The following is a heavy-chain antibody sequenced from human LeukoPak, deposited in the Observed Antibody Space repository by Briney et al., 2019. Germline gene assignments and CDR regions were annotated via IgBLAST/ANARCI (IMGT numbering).Heavy chain of an antibody. CDR3: VRYDVDARRFDY. CDR1: GFSFSAYW. V-gene: IGHV3-74*01. J-gene: IGHJ4*02. Sequence: GGSLRLSCAASGFSFSAYWMHWVRQAQGKGLVWVSRINNEGTGTDYADSVRGRFTISRVNVENTLYLQMNSLSADDTAMYYCVRYDVDARRFDYWGQGTLVTVSS. D-gene: IGHD2-8*01. CDR2: INNEGTGT.